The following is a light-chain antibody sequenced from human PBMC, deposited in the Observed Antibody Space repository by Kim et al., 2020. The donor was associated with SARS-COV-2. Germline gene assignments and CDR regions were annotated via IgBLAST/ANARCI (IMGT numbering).Light chain of an antibody. J-gene: IGKJ1*01. CDR3: QQRYNCPLIT. Sequence: TPRGEATPSCCASQNVVSYVAWYQQKPGQAPTLLIYDASIRGTGVPARFSGSGSGTDFTLTIISLQPEDFAVYYCQQRYNCPLITFGQGTKLDIK. CDR1: QNVVSY. CDR2: DAS. V-gene: IGKV3-11*01.